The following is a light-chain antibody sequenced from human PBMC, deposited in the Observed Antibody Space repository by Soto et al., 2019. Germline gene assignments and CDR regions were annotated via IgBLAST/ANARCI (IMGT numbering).Light chain of an antibody. Sequence: QPVLTQPASVSGSPGQSITISCTGTGSDVGYYNYVSWYQQHPGKAPKVMIYEVSNRPSGVSNRFSGSKSGNTASLTISGLQAEDEADYYCTSFTATSTYVFGTGTKVTVL. J-gene: IGLJ1*01. CDR1: GSDVGYYNY. CDR2: EVS. CDR3: TSFTATSTYV. V-gene: IGLV2-14*01.